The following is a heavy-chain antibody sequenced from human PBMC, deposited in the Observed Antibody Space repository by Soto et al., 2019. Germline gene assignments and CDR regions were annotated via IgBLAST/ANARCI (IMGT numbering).Heavy chain of an antibody. J-gene: IGHJ4*02. Sequence: EVQLVESGGGLVKPGESLRLCCAASDLSFSNGYINWVRQAPGKGLEWVGRIKSKTDCGTIDYAAPVKGRFIISRDDSRNTVYLQMNSLKTDDTAVYYCTTRRALGYWGQGTLVTVST. CDR3: TTRRALGY. V-gene: IGHV3-15*07. CDR2: IKSKTDCGTI. CDR1: DLSFSNGY. D-gene: IGHD7-27*01.